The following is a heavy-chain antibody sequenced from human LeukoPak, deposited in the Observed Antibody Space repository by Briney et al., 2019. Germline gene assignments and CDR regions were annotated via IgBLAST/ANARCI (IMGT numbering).Heavy chain of an antibody. CDR3: ARPAGTDQLPYYFDY. V-gene: IGHV4-39*01. J-gene: IGHJ4*02. CDR1: GGSIGSSSYY. D-gene: IGHD2-2*01. CDR2: IYHTGST. Sequence: SSETLSLTCTVSGGSIGSSSYYWGWIRQPPGKGLEWIGSIYHTGSTYYNPSLKSRVTISVDTSKNQFSLKLSSVTAADTAVYYCARPAGTDQLPYYFDYWGQGTLVAVSS.